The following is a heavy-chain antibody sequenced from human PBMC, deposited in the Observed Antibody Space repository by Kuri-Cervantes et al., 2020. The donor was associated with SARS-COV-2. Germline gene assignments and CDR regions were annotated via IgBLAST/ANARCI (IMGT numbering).Heavy chain of an antibody. J-gene: IGHJ4*02. D-gene: IGHD6-13*01. V-gene: IGHV4-39*01. CDR3: ARVIAAAGREGY. CDR2: IYYSGST. Sequence: SETLSLTCTVSGGSISSGDYYWSWIRQPPGKGLEWIESIYYSGSTYYNPSLKSRVTISVDTSKNQFSLKLSSVTAADTAVYYCARVIAAAGREGYWGQGTLVTVSS. CDR1: GGSISSGDYY.